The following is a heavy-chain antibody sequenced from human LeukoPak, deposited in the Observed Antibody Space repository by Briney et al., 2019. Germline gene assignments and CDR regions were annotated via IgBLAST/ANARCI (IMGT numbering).Heavy chain of an antibody. Sequence: GGSLRLSCAASGFTFSSYAMTWVRQAPGKGLEWVSIINGGGGSTFYADSVKGRFTISRDNSKNTLYLQMNSLRAEDTAVYYCAKEGGKSSSSCYYFDHWGQGSLVTVSS. D-gene: IGHD2-2*01. CDR1: GFTFSSYA. J-gene: IGHJ4*02. CDR3: AKEGGKSSSSCYYFDH. CDR2: INGGGGST. V-gene: IGHV3-23*01.